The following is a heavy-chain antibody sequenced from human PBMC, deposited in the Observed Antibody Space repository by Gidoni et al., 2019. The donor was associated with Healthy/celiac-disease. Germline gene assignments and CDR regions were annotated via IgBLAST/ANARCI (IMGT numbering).Heavy chain of an antibody. CDR2: IIPIFGTA. V-gene: IGHV1-69*01. J-gene: IGHJ4*02. CDR3: ASSRSAAARWGGFDY. Sequence: QVQLVQSGAEVKKPGSSVKVSCKASGGTFSSYAISWVRQAPGQGIEWMGGIIPIFGTANYAQKFQGRGTITADESTSTAYMELSSLRSEDTAVYYCASSRSAAARWGGFDYWGQGTLVTVSS. CDR1: GGTFSSYA. D-gene: IGHD6-13*01.